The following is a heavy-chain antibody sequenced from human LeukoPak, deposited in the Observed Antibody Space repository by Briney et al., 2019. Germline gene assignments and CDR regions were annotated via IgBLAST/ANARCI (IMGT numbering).Heavy chain of an antibody. V-gene: IGHV3-7*01. CDR2: IKQDGSEK. Sequence: PGGSLRLPCAASGFTFSSYWMSWVRQAPGKGLEWVANIKQDGSEKYYVDSVKGRFTISRDNAKNSLYLQMNSLRAEDTAVYYCARDSMVRGYYYMDVWGKGTTVAISS. CDR1: GFTFSSYW. J-gene: IGHJ6*03. CDR3: ARDSMVRGYYYMDV. D-gene: IGHD3-10*01.